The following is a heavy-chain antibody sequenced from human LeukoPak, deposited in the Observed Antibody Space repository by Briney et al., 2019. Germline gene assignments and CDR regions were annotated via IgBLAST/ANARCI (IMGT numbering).Heavy chain of an antibody. V-gene: IGHV1-46*01. J-gene: IGHJ6*02. CDR2: INPSGGST. CDR1: GYTFTSYY. CDR3: ARDLGDGYNSDYYYGMDV. Sequence: ASVKVSCKASGYTFTSYYMHWVRQAPGQGLEWMGIINPSGGSTSYAQKFQGRVTVTRDTSTSTVYMELSSLRSEDTAVYYCARDLGDGYNSDYYYGMDVWGQGTTVTVSS. D-gene: IGHD5-24*01.